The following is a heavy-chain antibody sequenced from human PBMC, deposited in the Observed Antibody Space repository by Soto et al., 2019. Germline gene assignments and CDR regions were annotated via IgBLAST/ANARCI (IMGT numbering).Heavy chain of an antibody. V-gene: IGHV5-51*01. CDR2: IYPGDSDT. Sequence: LKISCKGSGYSFTSYWIGWVRQMPGKGLEWMGIIYPGDSDTRYSPSFQGQVTISADKSISTAYLQWSSLKASDTAMYYCARRGIAYCGGDCYYDYWGQGTLVTVSS. CDR1: GYSFTSYW. CDR3: ARRGIAYCGGDCYYDY. D-gene: IGHD2-21*02. J-gene: IGHJ4*02.